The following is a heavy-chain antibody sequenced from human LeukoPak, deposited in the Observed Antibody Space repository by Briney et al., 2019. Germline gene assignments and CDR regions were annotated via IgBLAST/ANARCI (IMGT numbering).Heavy chain of an antibody. CDR3: ARDRQVCSSTSCYHWFDP. J-gene: IGHJ5*02. Sequence: SVKVSCKASGGTFSNYVINWVRQAPGQGLEWMGRIIPIFGTANYAQKFQGRVTITTDESTSTAYMELSSLRSEDTAVYYCARDRQVCSSTSCYHWFDPWGQGTLVTVSS. D-gene: IGHD2-2*01. V-gene: IGHV1-69*05. CDR1: GGTFSNYV. CDR2: IIPIFGTA.